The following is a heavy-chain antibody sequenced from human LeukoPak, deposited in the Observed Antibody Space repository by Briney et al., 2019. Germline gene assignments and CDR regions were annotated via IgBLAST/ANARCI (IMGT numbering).Heavy chain of an antibody. V-gene: IGHV1-18*01. CDR2: ISVYNGNT. Sequence: ASVTVSCKASGYTFTSYGISWVRKAPGQGLEWMGWISVYNGNTNYAQKLQGRVIMITDTSTSTAYMEMRSLRSDDTAVYYCARDYLYSSGWQDAFDIWGQGTMVTVSS. D-gene: IGHD6-19*01. CDR1: GYTFTSYG. J-gene: IGHJ3*02. CDR3: ARDYLYSSGWQDAFDI.